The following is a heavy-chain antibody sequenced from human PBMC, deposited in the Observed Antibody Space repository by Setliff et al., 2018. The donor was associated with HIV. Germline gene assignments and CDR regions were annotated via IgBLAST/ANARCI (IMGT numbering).Heavy chain of an antibody. CDR2: IYYSGTT. Sequence: ASETLSLTCTISGASISSHYWSWIRQPPGKGLEWIGYIYYSGTTNYNPSLKGRVTISVDTSKNQFSLKLNSVTAADTAVYYCARDPVITMMVGPKFYFDYWGQGILVTVSS. J-gene: IGHJ4*02. D-gene: IGHD3-22*01. V-gene: IGHV4-59*11. CDR3: ARDPVITMMVGPKFYFDY. CDR1: GASISSHY.